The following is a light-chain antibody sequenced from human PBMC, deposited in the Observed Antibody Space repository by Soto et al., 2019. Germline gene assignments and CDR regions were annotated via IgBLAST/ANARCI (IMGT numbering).Light chain of an antibody. Sequence: DIQMTQSPSSLSASVGDTVTITCRASQGISNYLAWYQQKPGQVSNLLIYAASTWQSGVPSRHSGSGSGTDFTLTISSLRPEDVATYYCQKYNNAPRTFGQGTKVEI. J-gene: IGKJ1*01. CDR3: QKYNNAPRT. CDR1: QGISNY. V-gene: IGKV1-27*01. CDR2: AAS.